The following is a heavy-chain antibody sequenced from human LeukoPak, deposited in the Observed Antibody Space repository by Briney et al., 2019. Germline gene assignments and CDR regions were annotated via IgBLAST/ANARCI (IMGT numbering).Heavy chain of an antibody. J-gene: IGHJ6*02. Sequence: GGSLRLSCAASGFTFSSYAMHWVRQAPGKGLEWVAVISYDGSNKYYADSVKGRFTISRDNSKSTLYLQMNSLRAEDTAVYYCARAIVATITDYYYGMDVWGQGTTVTVSS. V-gene: IGHV3-30*04. CDR1: GFTFSSYA. D-gene: IGHD5-12*01. CDR3: ARAIVATITDYYYGMDV. CDR2: ISYDGSNK.